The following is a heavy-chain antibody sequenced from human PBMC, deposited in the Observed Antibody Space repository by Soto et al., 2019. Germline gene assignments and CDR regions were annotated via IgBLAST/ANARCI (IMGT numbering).Heavy chain of an antibody. D-gene: IGHD3-9*01. CDR1: GGTFSSYA. CDR2: IIPIFGTA. CDR3: ARGSRYFDWLLSPYYYYGMDV. J-gene: IGHJ6*02. V-gene: IGHV1-69*13. Sequence: GASVKVSCKASGGTFSSYAISWVRQAPGQGLEWMGGIIPIFGTANYAQKFQGRVTITADESTSTAYMELSSLRSEDTAAYYCARGSRYFDWLLSPYYYYGMDVWGQGTTVTVSS.